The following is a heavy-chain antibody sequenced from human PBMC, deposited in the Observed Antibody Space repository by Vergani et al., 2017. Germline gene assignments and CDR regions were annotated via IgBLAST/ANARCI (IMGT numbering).Heavy chain of an antibody. D-gene: IGHD3-22*01. CDR3: AIYYYDSSGYYQNDY. CDR1: GGSISSYY. Sequence: QVQLQESGPGLVKPSETLSLTCTVSGGSISSYYWSWIRQPAGKGLEWIGRIYMNGNTNYNPSLKSRVAVSVDTSKNQFSLKLSSVTAADTAVYYCAIYYYDSSGYYQNDYWGQGTLVTVSS. J-gene: IGHJ4*02. V-gene: IGHV4-4*07. CDR2: IYMNGNT.